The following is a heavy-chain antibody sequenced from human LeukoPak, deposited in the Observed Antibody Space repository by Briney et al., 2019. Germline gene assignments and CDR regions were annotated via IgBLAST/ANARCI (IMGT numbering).Heavy chain of an antibody. CDR3: ARGSRYDYVWGSYRYRNYYYYMDV. CDR1: GGSISSSSYY. CDR2: IYYSGST. V-gene: IGHV4-39*07. J-gene: IGHJ6*03. Sequence: SETLSLTCTVSGGSISSSSYYWGWIRQPPGKGLEWIGSIYYSGSTYYNPSLKSRVTISVDTSKNQFSLKLSSVTAADTAVYYCARGSRYDYVWGSYRYRNYYYYMDVWGKGTTVTISS. D-gene: IGHD3-16*02.